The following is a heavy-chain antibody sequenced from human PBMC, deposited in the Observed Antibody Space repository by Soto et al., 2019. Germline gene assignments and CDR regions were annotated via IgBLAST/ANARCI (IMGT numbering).Heavy chain of an antibody. Sequence: GGSLRLSCAASGFTFSSYSMNWVRQAPGKGLEWVSSISSSSSYIYYADSVKGRFTISRDNAKNALYLQMNSLRAEDTAVYYCARDLRYDTIFEVVTYYYYYYMDVWGKGTTVTVSS. V-gene: IGHV3-21*01. J-gene: IGHJ6*03. D-gene: IGHD3-3*01. CDR1: GFTFSSYS. CDR2: ISSSSSYI. CDR3: ARDLRYDTIFEVVTYYYYYYMDV.